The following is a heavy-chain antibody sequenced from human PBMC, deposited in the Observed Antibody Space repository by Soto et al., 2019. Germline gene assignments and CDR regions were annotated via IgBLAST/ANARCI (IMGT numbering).Heavy chain of an antibody. CDR3: ARGPLTGDILTGYYLYYYYYYMDG. D-gene: IGHD3-9*01. CDR2: MNPNSGNT. J-gene: IGHJ6*03. V-gene: IGHV1-8*01. Sequence: ASVKVSCKASGYTFTSYDINWVRQATGQGLEWMGWMNPNSGNTGYAQKFQGRVTMTRNTSISTAYMELSSLRSEDTAVYYCARGPLTGDILTGYYLYYYYYYMDGWGKGTTVTVSS. CDR1: GYTFTSYD.